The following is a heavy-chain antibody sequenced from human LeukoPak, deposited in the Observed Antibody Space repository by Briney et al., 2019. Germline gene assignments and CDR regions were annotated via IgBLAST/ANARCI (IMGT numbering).Heavy chain of an antibody. CDR1: GFTFSSYG. D-gene: IGHD5-12*01. J-gene: IGHJ6*03. V-gene: IGHV3-30*02. CDR2: IRYDGSNK. Sequence: GGSLRLSCAASGFTFSSYGMYWVRQAPGKGLEWVAFIRYDGSNKYYADSVKGRFTISRDNSKNTLYLQMKSLRAEDTAVYYCEKGGGYEAQYYYYYLDVWGKGTTVTISS. CDR3: EKGGGYEAQYYYYYLDV.